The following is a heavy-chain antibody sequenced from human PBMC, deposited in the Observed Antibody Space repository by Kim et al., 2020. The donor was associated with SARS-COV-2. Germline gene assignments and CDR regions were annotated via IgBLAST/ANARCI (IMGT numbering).Heavy chain of an antibody. D-gene: IGHD3-10*01. Sequence: ASVKVSCKVSGYTLTELSMHWVRQAPGKGLEWMGGFDPEDGETIYAQKFQGRVTMTEDTSTDTAYMELSSLRSEDTAVYYCATHPPWMVRGVIRDYWGQGTLVTVSS. CDR1: GYTLTELS. CDR3: ATHPPWMVRGVIRDY. V-gene: IGHV1-24*01. CDR2: FDPEDGET. J-gene: IGHJ4*02.